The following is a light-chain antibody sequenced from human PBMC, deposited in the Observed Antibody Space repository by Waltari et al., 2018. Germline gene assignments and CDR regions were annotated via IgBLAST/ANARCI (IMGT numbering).Light chain of an antibody. V-gene: IGLV1-47*01. CDR1: SSNIGSNF. CDR3: AAWDDSLEEV. Sequence: QSVLTQQPSASGAPGQRVTIPCSGSSSNIGSNFVYWYQQLQGTAPKLLIYRNNQLPSGVPDRFSGSKSGTSASLAISGLRSEDEAHYYCAAWDDSLEEVFGGGTKLTVL. J-gene: IGLJ2*01. CDR2: RNN.